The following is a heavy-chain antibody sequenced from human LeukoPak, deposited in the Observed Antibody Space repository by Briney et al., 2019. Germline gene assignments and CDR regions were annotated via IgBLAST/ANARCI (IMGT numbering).Heavy chain of an antibody. CDR1: GYTFTGYY. CDR2: INPNSGGT. Sequence: GASVKVSCKASGYTFTGYYMHWVRQAPGQGLEWMGWINPNSGGTNYAQKFQGRVTMTRDTSISTAYMELSRLRSDDTAVYYCVRVGGRGEPHRLDYWGQGTLVTVSS. V-gene: IGHV1-2*02. CDR3: VRVGGRGEPHRLDY. D-gene: IGHD3-16*01. J-gene: IGHJ4*02.